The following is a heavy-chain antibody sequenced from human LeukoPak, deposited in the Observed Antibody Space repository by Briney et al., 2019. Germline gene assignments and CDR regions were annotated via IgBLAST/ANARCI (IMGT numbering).Heavy chain of an antibody. CDR3: ARSSITMVRGVIKSTTSWYHYYNMDV. J-gene: IGHJ6*03. V-gene: IGHV3-21*01. CDR1: GFTFSSYE. Sequence: GGSLRLSCAASGFTFSSYEMNWVRQAPGKGLEWVSSISSSSSYIYYAASVKGRFTISRDNAKNSLYLQMNRLRAEDTAVYYCARSSITMVRGVIKSTTSWYHYYNMDVWGKGTTVTVSS. CDR2: ISSSSSYI. D-gene: IGHD3-10*01.